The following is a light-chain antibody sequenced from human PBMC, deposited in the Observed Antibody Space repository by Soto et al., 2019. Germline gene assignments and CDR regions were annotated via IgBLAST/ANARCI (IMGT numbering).Light chain of an antibody. Sequence: AIRMTQSPSSFSASTGDRVTVTCRASQGISSYLAWYHQKPGKAPKLLIYAASTLQSGVPSRFSGSGSGTDFTLTTSCLQSEDFATYYCQQYYSYPLTFGGGTKVDIK. CDR2: AAS. J-gene: IGKJ4*01. V-gene: IGKV1-8*01. CDR1: QGISSY. CDR3: QQYYSYPLT.